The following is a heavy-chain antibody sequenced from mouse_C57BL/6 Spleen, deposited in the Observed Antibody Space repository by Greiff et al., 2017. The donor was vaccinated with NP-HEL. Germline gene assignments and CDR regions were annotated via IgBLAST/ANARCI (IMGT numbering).Heavy chain of an antibody. CDR1: GYAFSSYW. CDR2: IYPGDGDT. Sequence: QVQLPQSGAELVKPGASVKISCKASGYAFSSYWMNWVKQRPGKGLEWIGQIYPGDGDTNYNGKFKGKATMTADNSPRTADMQLSSLTSEDSAVYFCARRKNSNGMDYWGQGTSVTVSS. CDR3: ARRKNSNGMDY. V-gene: IGHV1-80*01. D-gene: IGHD2-5*01. J-gene: IGHJ4*01.